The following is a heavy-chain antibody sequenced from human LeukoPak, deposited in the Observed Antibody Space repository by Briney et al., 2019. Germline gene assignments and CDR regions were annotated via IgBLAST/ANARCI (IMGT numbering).Heavy chain of an antibody. V-gene: IGHV4-38-2*02. CDR3: ARRVFPNYFDF. J-gene: IGHJ4*02. D-gene: IGHD2-8*01. Sequence: ASETLSLTCTVSGYSISSGYYWGWIRQPPGKGLEWIGSIYQSGSTYYNPSLKSRVTISVDTSKNQFSLKLSSVTAADTAVYYCARRVFPNYFDFWGQGTLVTVSS. CDR1: GYSISSGYY. CDR2: IYQSGST.